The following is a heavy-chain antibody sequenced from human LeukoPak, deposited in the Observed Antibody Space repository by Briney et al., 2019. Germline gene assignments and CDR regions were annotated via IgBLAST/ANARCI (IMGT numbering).Heavy chain of an antibody. J-gene: IGHJ3*02. D-gene: IGHD3-10*01. Sequence: SETLSLTCTVSGGSISSSSYYWGWIRQPPGKGLEWIGSIYYSGSTYYNPSLKSRVTISVDTSKNQFSLKLSSVTAADTAVYYCARRARFSDAFDIWGQGTMVTVSS. CDR3: ARRARFSDAFDI. CDR1: GGSISSSSYY. CDR2: IYYSGST. V-gene: IGHV4-39*01.